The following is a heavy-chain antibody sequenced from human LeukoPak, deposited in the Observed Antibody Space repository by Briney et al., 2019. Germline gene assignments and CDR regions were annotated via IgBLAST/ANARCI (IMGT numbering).Heavy chain of an antibody. Sequence: SETLSLTCTVSGGSISSYYWSWIRQPPGKGLEWIGYIYYSGSTNYNPSLKSRVTISVDTSKNQFSLKLSSVTAADTAVYYCARDTMVRGVSYWGQGTLVTVSS. D-gene: IGHD3-10*01. V-gene: IGHV4-59*12. J-gene: IGHJ4*02. CDR2: IYYSGST. CDR3: ARDTMVRGVSY. CDR1: GGSISSYY.